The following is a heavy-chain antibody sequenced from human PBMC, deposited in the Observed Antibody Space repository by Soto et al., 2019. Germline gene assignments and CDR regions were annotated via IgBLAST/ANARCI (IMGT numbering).Heavy chain of an antibody. Sequence: VQLVESGGGLVQPGGSLRLSCAASGFTFSSYWMHWVRQAPGKGLVWVSRINSDGSSTTYADSVKGRFTISRDNAKNTVYLQMNSLRAEDTAVYYCASKHSSSAFDYWGQGTLVTVSS. CDR1: GFTFSSYW. CDR2: INSDGSST. V-gene: IGHV3-74*01. J-gene: IGHJ4*02. CDR3: ASKHSSSAFDY. D-gene: IGHD6-13*01.